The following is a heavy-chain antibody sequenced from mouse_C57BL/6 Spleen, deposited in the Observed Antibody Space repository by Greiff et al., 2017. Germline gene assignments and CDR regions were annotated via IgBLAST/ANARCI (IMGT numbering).Heavy chain of an antibody. J-gene: IGHJ2*01. CDR1: GYAFSSSW. Sequence: VKLMESGPELVKPGASVKISCKASGYAFSSSWMNWVKQRPGKGLEWIGRIYPGDGDTNYNGKFKGKATLTADKSSSTAYMQLSSLTSEDSAVYFCARTGVVADYFDYWGQGTTLTVSS. CDR2: IYPGDGDT. D-gene: IGHD1-1*01. CDR3: ARTGVVADYFDY. V-gene: IGHV1-82*01.